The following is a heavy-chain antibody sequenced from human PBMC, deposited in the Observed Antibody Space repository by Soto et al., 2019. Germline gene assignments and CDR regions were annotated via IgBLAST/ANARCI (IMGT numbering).Heavy chain of an antibody. J-gene: IGHJ4*02. CDR1: GGSFSGYY. CDR3: ASTRRLYSFDY. D-gene: IGHD2-8*01. V-gene: IGHV4-34*01. Sequence: QVQLQQWGAGLLKPSETLSLTCAVYGGSFSGYYWSWIRQPPGKGLEWIGEINHSGSTNYNPSLKSRVTISVDTSKNQFSLKLSSVTAADTAVYYCASTRRLYSFDYWGQGTLVTVSS. CDR2: INHSGST.